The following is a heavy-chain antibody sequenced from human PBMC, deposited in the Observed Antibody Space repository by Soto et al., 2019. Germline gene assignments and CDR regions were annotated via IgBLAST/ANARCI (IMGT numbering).Heavy chain of an antibody. D-gene: IGHD6-13*01. Sequence: SVKVSCKASGGTFSSYTISWARQAPGQGLEWMGRIIPILGIANYAQKFQGRVTITADKSTSTAYMELSSLRSEDTAAYYCARDGKAAGKQNWYDPWGQGTLVTVSS. V-gene: IGHV1-69*04. CDR2: IIPILGIA. J-gene: IGHJ5*02. CDR3: ARDGKAAGKQNWYDP. CDR1: GGTFSSYT.